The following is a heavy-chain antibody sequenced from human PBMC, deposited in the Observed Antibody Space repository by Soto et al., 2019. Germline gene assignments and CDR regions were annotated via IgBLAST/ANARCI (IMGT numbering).Heavy chain of an antibody. D-gene: IGHD2-15*01. CDR1: GFIVSDTY. V-gene: IGHV3-66*01. J-gene: IGHJ3*02. CDR2: ISNRGDT. CDR3: AREPRYCRGGSCSITGDAYDI. Sequence: EVQLVESGGGLVKPGGSLRLSCTASGFIVSDTYVNWVRQAPGKGLEWVSVISNRGDTHYADSVRGRFSLSRDISDNTLHLQMNNLRVEDTAVYYCAREPRYCRGGSCSITGDAYDIWGQGTIVTVSS.